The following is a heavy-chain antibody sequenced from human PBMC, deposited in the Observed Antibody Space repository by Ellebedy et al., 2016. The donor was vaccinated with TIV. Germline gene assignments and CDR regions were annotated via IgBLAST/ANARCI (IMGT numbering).Heavy chain of an antibody. D-gene: IGHD3-10*01. CDR3: ARALWYYYGSGSTRAFDI. V-gene: IGHV3-21*01. Sequence: GGSLRLSXAASGFTFSSYSMNWVRQAPGKGLEWVSSISSSSSYIYYADSVKGRFTISRDNAKNSLYLQMNSLRAEDTAVYYCARALWYYYGSGSTRAFDIWGQGTMVTVSS. CDR1: GFTFSSYS. CDR2: ISSSSSYI. J-gene: IGHJ3*02.